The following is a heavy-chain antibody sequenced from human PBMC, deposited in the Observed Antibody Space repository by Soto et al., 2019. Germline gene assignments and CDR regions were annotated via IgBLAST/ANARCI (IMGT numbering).Heavy chain of an antibody. CDR1: GFTFSDYY. CDR3: ARAVAAAGTHNWFDP. J-gene: IGHJ5*02. CDR2: ISSSSSYT. V-gene: IGHV3-11*06. D-gene: IGHD6-13*01. Sequence: QAQLVESGGGLVKPGGSLRLSCAASGFTFSDYYMSWIRQAPGKGLEWVSYISSSSSYTNYADSVKGRFTISRDNAKNSLYLQMNSLRAEDTAVYYCARAVAAAGTHNWFDPWGQGTLVTVSS.